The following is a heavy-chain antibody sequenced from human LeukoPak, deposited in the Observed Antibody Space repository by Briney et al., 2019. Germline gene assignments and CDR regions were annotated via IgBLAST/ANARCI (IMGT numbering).Heavy chain of an antibody. CDR1: GYTLTSYY. D-gene: IGHD4-17*01. CDR2: INPSGSST. Sequence: GASVNVSCTASGYTLTSYYMHWVRQAPGQGLEWMGIINPSGSSTSYGQKFQGRVTMTRDMSTSTVYMELSSLRSEDTAVYYCGRGSRLSVTVTPRDGGWGQGTLVTVSS. CDR3: GRGSRLSVTVTPRDGG. V-gene: IGHV1-46*01. J-gene: IGHJ4*02.